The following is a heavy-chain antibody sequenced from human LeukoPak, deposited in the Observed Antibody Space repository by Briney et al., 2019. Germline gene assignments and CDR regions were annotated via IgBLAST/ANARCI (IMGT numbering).Heavy chain of an antibody. D-gene: IGHD3-10*01. CDR3: AKTPRLLWFGELLAGWFDP. CDR2: ISYGGST. CDR1: GDSISNSNHY. V-gene: IGHV4-39*01. Sequence: SETLSLTCTVSGDSISNSNHYWAWIRQPPGKGLEWIGSISYGGSTYYNPSLKSRVTMSVDLSKNQFALKLSSVTAADTAVYYCAKTPRLLWFGELLAGWFDPWGQGTLVTLSS. J-gene: IGHJ5*02.